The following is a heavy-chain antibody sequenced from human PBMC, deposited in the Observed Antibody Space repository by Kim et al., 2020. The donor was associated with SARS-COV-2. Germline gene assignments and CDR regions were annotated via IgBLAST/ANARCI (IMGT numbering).Heavy chain of an antibody. CDR3: ASLSGYSLPYAFDI. Sequence: GGSLRLSCAASGFTFSYYYMSWIRQAPGKGLEWVSYISSSGSTIYYADSVKGRFTISRDNAKNSLYLQMNSLRAEDTAVYYCASLSGYSLPYAFDIWGQGTMVTVSS. CDR2: ISSSGSTI. D-gene: IGHD3-22*01. CDR1: GFTFSYYY. V-gene: IGHV3-11*01. J-gene: IGHJ3*02.